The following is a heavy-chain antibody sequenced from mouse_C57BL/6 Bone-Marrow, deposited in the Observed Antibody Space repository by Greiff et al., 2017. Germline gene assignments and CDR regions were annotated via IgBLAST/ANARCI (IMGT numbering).Heavy chain of an antibody. D-gene: IGHD3-1*01. CDR2: IDPSDSYT. CDR3: AREGYSSGYYAMDY. CDR1: GYTFTSYW. Sequence: VQLQQPGAELVRPGTSVKLSCKASGYTFTSYWMHWVKQRPGQGLEWIGVIDPSDSYTNYNQKFKGKATLTVDTSSSTAYMQLSSLTSEDSAVYYCAREGYSSGYYAMDYWGQGTAVTVSS. V-gene: IGHV1-59*01. J-gene: IGHJ4*01.